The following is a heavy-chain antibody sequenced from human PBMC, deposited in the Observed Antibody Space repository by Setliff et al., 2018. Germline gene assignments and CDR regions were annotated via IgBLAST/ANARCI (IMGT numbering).Heavy chain of an antibody. Sequence: PSETLSLTCSVSGGSISSGGFYWSWIRQSAGRGLEWIGRFHTGGATDYNLSLKSRFTISLHSSKNQFSRRLSSVTAADAAVYFCAREAATIGEFPLYYFDKWGQGIPVSVSS. J-gene: IGHJ4*02. CDR2: FHTGGAT. CDR1: GGSISSGGFY. D-gene: IGHD3-10*01. CDR3: AREAATIGEFPLYYFDK. V-gene: IGHV4-61*02.